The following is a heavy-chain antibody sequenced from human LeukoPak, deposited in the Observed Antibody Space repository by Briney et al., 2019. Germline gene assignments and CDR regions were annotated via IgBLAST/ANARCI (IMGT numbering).Heavy chain of an antibody. CDR2: ISPDGGST. CDR3: VRDLFGFDF. Sequence: GGSLRLSCSASGFMFNTLSLHWVRQAAGEGLEYVSVISPDGGSTYYADSVRGRFTIARDNSKNMLYLQMSSLRPEDTAIYYCVRDLFGFDFRGQGSLVTVSS. CDR1: GFMFNTLS. D-gene: IGHD3-10*01. V-gene: IGHV3-64D*06. J-gene: IGHJ4*02.